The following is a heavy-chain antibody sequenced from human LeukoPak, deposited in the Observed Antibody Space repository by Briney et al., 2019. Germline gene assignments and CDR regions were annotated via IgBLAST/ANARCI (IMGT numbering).Heavy chain of an antibody. Sequence: ASVKVSCKASGCTFTGYYMHWVRQAPGQGLEWMGWINPNSGGTNYAQKFQGRVTMTRDTSISTAYMELSRLRSDDTAVYYCARALHPIFGVVISLYFDYWGQGTLVTVSS. V-gene: IGHV1-2*02. J-gene: IGHJ4*02. CDR3: ARALHPIFGVVISLYFDY. CDR2: INPNSGGT. CDR1: GCTFTGYY. D-gene: IGHD3-3*01.